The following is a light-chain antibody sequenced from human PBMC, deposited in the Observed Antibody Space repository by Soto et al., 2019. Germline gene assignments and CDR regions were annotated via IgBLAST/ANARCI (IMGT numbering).Light chain of an antibody. CDR1: QSVSNY. Sequence: EIVLTQSPGTLSLSPGEITTLSCRASQSVSNYLAWYQQKPGQAPRLLIYDASNRATGIPARFSGSGSGTDFTLTISSLQSEDFAVYYCQQYDNWPWTFGQGTKVDIK. CDR2: DAS. J-gene: IGKJ1*01. CDR3: QQYDNWPWT. V-gene: IGKV3D-15*01.